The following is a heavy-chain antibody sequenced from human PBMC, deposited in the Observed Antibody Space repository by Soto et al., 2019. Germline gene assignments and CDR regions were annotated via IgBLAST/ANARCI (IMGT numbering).Heavy chain of an antibody. J-gene: IGHJ6*03. CDR3: ARGPGDSIHSYYYMDV. V-gene: IGHV3-21*01. CDR2: ISSGSSYI. Sequence: GGSLRLSCAASGFTFSTHSMNWVRQAPGKGLEWVSSISSGSSYIYYADSLKGRFTISRDNAKNSLYLQMNSLRAEDTAIYYCARGPGDSIHSYYYMDVWGKGTTVTVSS. CDR1: GFTFSTHS. D-gene: IGHD2-21*02.